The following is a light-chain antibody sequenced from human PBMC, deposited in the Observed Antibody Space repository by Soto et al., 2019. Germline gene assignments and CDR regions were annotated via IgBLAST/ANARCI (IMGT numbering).Light chain of an antibody. Sequence: DIQMTQSPSTLSASVGDRVTITCRASQSISSWLAWYQQRPGKAPQLLIYKASILASGVPSRFSGSESATELTLTINSLQPEDFATYHCQQYNSFASTFGGGTKVEIK. J-gene: IGKJ4*01. V-gene: IGKV1-5*03. CDR2: KAS. CDR1: QSISSW. CDR3: QQYNSFAST.